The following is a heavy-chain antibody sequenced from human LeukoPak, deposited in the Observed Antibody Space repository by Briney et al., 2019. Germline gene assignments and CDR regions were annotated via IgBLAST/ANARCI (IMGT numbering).Heavy chain of an antibody. Sequence: PGGSLRLSCAASGFTFSSYAMSWVRQAPGKGLEWVSAISGSGGSTYYADSVKGRFTISRDNSKNTLYLQMNSLRAEDTAVYYCAKVKLRYDSSGYLSFDYWGQGTLVTVSS. V-gene: IGHV3-23*01. D-gene: IGHD3-22*01. CDR1: GFTFSSYA. J-gene: IGHJ4*02. CDR2: ISGSGGST. CDR3: AKVKLRYDSSGYLSFDY.